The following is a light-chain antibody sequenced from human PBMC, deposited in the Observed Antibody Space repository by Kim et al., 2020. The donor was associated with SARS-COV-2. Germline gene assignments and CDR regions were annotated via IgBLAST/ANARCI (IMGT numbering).Light chain of an antibody. CDR1: SSDVGGYDY. Sequence: QSITISCTGTSSDVGGYDYVSWFQQHPSKAPKLMIYDVSNRPSGVSNRFSGSKSGNTASLTISGLQAEDEADYYCSSYTSSSTPVVFGGGTKLTVL. CDR3: SSYTSSSTPVV. J-gene: IGLJ2*01. CDR2: DVS. V-gene: IGLV2-14*03.